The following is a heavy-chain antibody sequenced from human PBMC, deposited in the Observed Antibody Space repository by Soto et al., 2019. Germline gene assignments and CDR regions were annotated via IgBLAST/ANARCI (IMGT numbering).Heavy chain of an antibody. CDR2: INAGNGNT. J-gene: IGHJ4*02. CDR3: ASELLWFGELDY. D-gene: IGHD3-10*01. CDR1: GYTFTSYA. Sequence: QVQLVQSGAEVKKPGASVKVSCKASGYTFTSYAMHWVRQAPGQRLEWMGWINAGNGNTKYSQKFQGRVTITRDTAASTAYMELSSLRSEDTAVYYCASELLWFGELDYWGQGTLVTVSS. V-gene: IGHV1-3*01.